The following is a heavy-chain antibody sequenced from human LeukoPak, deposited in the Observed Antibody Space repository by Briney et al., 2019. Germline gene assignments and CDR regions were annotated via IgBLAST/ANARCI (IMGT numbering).Heavy chain of an antibody. Sequence: PGGSLRLSCAASGFTFSSYSMNWVRQAPGKGLEWVSYISSSSSTIYYADSVKGRFTNSRDNSKNTLYLQMNSLRAEDTAVYYCARDSVRPGWYSSSWYSGYGMDVWGQGTTVTVSS. J-gene: IGHJ6*02. CDR3: ARDSVRPGWYSSSWYSGYGMDV. CDR2: ISSSSSTI. D-gene: IGHD6-13*01. CDR1: GFTFSSYS. V-gene: IGHV3-48*01.